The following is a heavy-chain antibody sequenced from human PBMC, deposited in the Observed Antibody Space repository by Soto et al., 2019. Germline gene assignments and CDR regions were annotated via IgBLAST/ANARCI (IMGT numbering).Heavy chain of an antibody. CDR3: ARHSRGPRYYYGMDF. CDR1: GYSFTSYW. J-gene: IGHJ6*02. D-gene: IGHD2-2*01. CDR2: IYPGDSDT. V-gene: IGHV5-51*01. Sequence: GESLKISCKGSGYSFTSYWIGWVRQMPGKGLEWVGIIYPGDSDTRYSPSFQGQVTISADKSISTAYLQWSSLKASDTAMYYCARHSRGPRYYYGMDFWGQGTTVTVSS.